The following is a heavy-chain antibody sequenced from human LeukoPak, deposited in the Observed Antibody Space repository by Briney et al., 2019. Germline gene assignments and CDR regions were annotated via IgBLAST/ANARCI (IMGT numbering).Heavy chain of an antibody. J-gene: IGHJ6*02. Sequence: VGEASKKKLDWMARVSYAGSNNYYADSVKGRFTISSDNPKNTLYLQMDSLRAEDTAVYYCARAAHTTYVLGRYYYYAMDVWGQGTTVTVSS. V-gene: IGHV3-30-3*01. D-gene: IGHD3-10*01. CDR3: ARAAHTTYVLGRYYYYAMDV. CDR2: VSYAGSNN.